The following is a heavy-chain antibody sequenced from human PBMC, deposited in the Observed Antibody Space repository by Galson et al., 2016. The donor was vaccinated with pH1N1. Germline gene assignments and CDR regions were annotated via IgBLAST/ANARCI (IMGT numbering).Heavy chain of an antibody. Sequence: SLRLSCAASGFSFSAYAMNWVRQAPGKRPEWVSVISGGAGSTKYADSVRGRFTTSRDNSNDTTFSQMTNLRVENTAIYYCAKSGRTARQILAPRDGMDVWGQGTTV. D-gene: IGHD1-14*01. CDR1: GFSFSAYA. V-gene: IGHV3-23*01. CDR3: AKSGRTARQILAPRDGMDV. J-gene: IGHJ6*02. CDR2: ISGGAGST.